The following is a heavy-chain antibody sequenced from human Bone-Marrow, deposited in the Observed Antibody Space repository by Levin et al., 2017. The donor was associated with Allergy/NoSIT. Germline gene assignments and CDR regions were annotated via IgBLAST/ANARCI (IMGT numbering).Heavy chain of an antibody. V-gene: IGHV3-66*01. CDR2: VYSGGTT. D-gene: IGHD4-11*01. CDR1: GFMFSSRF. CDR3: ARAPTITTNYDY. J-gene: IGHJ4*02. Sequence: GESLKISCAASGFMFSSRFMSWVRQAPGKGLEWVSIVYSGGTTHYADSVKGRFTISRDDSKNTVYLQMNSLRAEDTAVYYCARAPTITTNYDYWGQGTLVTVSS.